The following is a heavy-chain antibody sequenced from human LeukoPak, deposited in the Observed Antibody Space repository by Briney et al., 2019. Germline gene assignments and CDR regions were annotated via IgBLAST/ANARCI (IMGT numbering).Heavy chain of an antibody. CDR1: GFTFSDYS. CDR3: ARDYKYAFDN. D-gene: IGHD5-24*01. V-gene: IGHV3-48*01. J-gene: IGHJ4*02. Sequence: GGSLRLSCAASGFTFSDYSMNWVRQAPGKGLELISSIGIDSGNTNYADSVKGRFTISGDKAKNSLYLQMNSLRVEDTAVYYCARDYKYAFDNWGQGTMVTVSS. CDR2: IGIDSGNT.